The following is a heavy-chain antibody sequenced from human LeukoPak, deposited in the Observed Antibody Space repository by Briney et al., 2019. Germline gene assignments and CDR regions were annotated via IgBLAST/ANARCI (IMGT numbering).Heavy chain of an antibody. CDR1: GFPFKSSG. V-gene: IGHV3-30*02. Sequence: GGSLRLSCAASGFPFKSSGMHWVRQAPGKALEWVAFIQYHGRDKYYADSVKGRFTISRDNSKNTLYLQMNSLRAEDTAVYYCAKDYSGYDSGGYWGQGTLVTVSS. CDR3: AKDYSGYDSGGY. CDR2: IQYHGRDK. D-gene: IGHD5-12*01. J-gene: IGHJ4*02.